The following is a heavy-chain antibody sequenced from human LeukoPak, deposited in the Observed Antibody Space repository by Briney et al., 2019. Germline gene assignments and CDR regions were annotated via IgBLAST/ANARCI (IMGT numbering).Heavy chain of an antibody. CDR1: GGYFNGYY. V-gene: IGHV4-34*12. D-gene: IGHD5-18*01. CDR2: IFYSGSP. J-gene: IGHJ3*02. CDR3: ARDGPQVDTAMVDAFDI. Sequence: PSETLSLTCAVYGGYFNGYYWGWIRQPPGKRPEGIGSIFYSGSPYYNPSLKSRVTISVATSKNQFSLTLSSVTAADTAVSYCARDGPQVDTAMVDAFDIWGQGTMVTVSS.